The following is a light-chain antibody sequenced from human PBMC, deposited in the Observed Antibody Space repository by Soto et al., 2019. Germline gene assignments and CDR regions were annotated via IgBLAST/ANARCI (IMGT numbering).Light chain of an antibody. V-gene: IGKV3-20*01. CDR1: QSVSSSY. CDR3: QQYGSSPWT. CDR2: GAS. J-gene: IGKJ1*01. Sequence: EIVLTQSPGTLSLSPGERATLSCRASQSVSSSYLAWYQQKPGQAPRLLIYGASSRATGIPDRFSGSGSGTDFTLTISRLEPEDFAVYYWQQYGSSPWTFGQGTKVDNK.